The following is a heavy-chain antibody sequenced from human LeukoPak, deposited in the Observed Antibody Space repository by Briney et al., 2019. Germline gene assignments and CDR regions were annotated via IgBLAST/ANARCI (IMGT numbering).Heavy chain of an antibody. CDR1: GFTFSDSY. CDR3: AKGASSSIYYYYYMDV. D-gene: IGHD6-6*01. CDR2: MSYDGSNK. V-gene: IGHV3-30*18. J-gene: IGHJ6*03. Sequence: PGGSLRLSCAASGFTFSDSYMTWVRQAPGKGLEWVAVMSYDGSNKYYADSVKGRFTISRDNSKNTLYLQMNSLRAEDTAVYYCAKGASSSIYYYYYMDVWGKGTTVTVSS.